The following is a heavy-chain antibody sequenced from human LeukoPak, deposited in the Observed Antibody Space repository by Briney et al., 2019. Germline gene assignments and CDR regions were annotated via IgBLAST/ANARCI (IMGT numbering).Heavy chain of an antibody. CDR1: GFTFGDYG. V-gene: IGHV3-20*04. D-gene: IGHD3-10*01. Sequence: GGSLRLSCAASGFTFGDYGLSWVRQAPGKGLEWVSGINWNGGSKGYADSVKGRFTISRDNSKNTLYLQMNSLRAEDTAVYYCAKELLGALWFGDLGDRPLTNYWGQGTLVTVSS. CDR2: INWNGGSK. J-gene: IGHJ4*02. CDR3: AKELLGALWFGDLGDRPLTNY.